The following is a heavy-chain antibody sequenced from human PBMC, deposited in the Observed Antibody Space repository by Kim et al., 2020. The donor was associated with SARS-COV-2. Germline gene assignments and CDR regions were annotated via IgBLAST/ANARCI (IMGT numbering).Heavy chain of an antibody. D-gene: IGHD6-19*01. CDR1: GGSFSGYY. V-gene: IGHV4-34*01. Sequence: SETLSLTCAVYGGSFSGYYWSWIRQPPGKGLEWIGEINHSGSTNYNPSLKSRVTISVDTSKNQFSLKLSSVTAADTAVYYCASIAVAGTPSEGDYWGQGTLVTVSS. J-gene: IGHJ4*02. CDR2: INHSGST. CDR3: ASIAVAGTPSEGDY.